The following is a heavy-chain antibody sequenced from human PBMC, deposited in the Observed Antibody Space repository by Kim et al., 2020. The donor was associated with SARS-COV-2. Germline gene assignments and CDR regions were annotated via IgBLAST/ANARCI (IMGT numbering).Heavy chain of an antibody. Sequence: SVRVRLPISRDDSRSTAYLQMNSLKTEDTAVYYCTRVPGTPLAFWDAFDIWGQGTMVTVSS. D-gene: IGHD1-1*01. V-gene: IGHV3-73*01. CDR3: TRVPGTPLAFWDAFDI. J-gene: IGHJ3*02.